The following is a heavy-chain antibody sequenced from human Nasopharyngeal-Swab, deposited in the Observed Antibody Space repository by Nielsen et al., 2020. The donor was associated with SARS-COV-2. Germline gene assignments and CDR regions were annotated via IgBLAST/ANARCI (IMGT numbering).Heavy chain of an antibody. CDR1: GFTFSDYY. D-gene: IGHD3-22*01. V-gene: IGHV3-53*01. CDR2: IYSGGST. CDR3: ASRRYYYDSSGYSDY. Sequence: GESLKISCAASGFTFSDYYMSWIRQAPGKGLEWVSVIYSGGSTYYADSVKGRFTISRDNSKNTLYLQMNSLRAEDTAVYYCASRRYYYDSSGYSDYWGQGTLVTVSS. J-gene: IGHJ4*02.